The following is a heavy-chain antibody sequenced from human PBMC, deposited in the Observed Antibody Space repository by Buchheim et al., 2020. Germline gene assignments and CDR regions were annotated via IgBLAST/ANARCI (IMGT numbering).Heavy chain of an antibody. Sequence: QVQLQESGPGLVKPSQTLSLTCNVISGSISSSDYYWSWIRQPPGKALEYIGNIHYTESAYYNPSLKSRVTISKDTSRNQFSLNLNSVTAADTAVYYCVREGRGYSGYDYDYWGPGIL. J-gene: IGHJ4*02. CDR2: IHYTESA. D-gene: IGHD5-12*01. V-gene: IGHV4-30-4*01. CDR3: VREGRGYSGYDYDY. CDR1: SGSISSSDYY.